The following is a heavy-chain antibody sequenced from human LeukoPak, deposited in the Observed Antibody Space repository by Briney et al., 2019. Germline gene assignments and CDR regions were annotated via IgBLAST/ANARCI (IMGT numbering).Heavy chain of an antibody. D-gene: IGHD2/OR15-2a*01. Sequence: SETLSLTCTVSGGSISRSSYYWGWIRQPPGKGLEWIGSIYYSGSTYYNPSLKSRVTISVDTSKNQFSLKLSSVTAADTAVYYCARESDFSPQFDPWGQGTLVTVSS. CDR3: ARESDFSPQFDP. V-gene: IGHV4-39*07. J-gene: IGHJ5*02. CDR2: IYYSGST. CDR1: GGSISRSSYY.